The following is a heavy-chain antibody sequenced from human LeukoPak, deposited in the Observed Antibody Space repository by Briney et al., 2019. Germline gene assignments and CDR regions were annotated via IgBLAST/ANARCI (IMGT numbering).Heavy chain of an antibody. Sequence: SETLSLTCAVSGYSISSGYYWGWIRQPPGKGLEWIGSIYHSGSTYYTASLKSRDTISVDTSKNQFSLKLSSVTAADTAVYYCAKSTEVLRYFEWLLSPFDYWGQGTLVTVSS. D-gene: IGHD3-9*01. J-gene: IGHJ4*02. CDR2: IYHSGST. V-gene: IGHV4-38-2*01. CDR1: GYSISSGYY. CDR3: AKSTEVLRYFEWLLSPFDY.